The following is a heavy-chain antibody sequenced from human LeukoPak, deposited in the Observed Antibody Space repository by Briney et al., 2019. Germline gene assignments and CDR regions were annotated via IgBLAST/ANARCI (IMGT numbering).Heavy chain of an antibody. V-gene: IGHV4-59*01. Sequence: SETLSLTCTVSGGSISSYYWSWIRQPPGKGLEWIGYIYYSGSTNYNPSLKSRVTISVDTSKNQFSLKLSSVTAADTAVYYCARAIAVAGTQYFDYWGQGTLVTVSS. CDR1: GGSISSYY. CDR3: ARAIAVAGTQYFDY. CDR2: IYYSGST. J-gene: IGHJ4*02. D-gene: IGHD6-19*01.